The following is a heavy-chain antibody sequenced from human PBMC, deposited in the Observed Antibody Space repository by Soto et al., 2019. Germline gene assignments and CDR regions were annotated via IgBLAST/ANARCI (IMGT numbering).Heavy chain of an antibody. D-gene: IGHD2-2*01. V-gene: IGHV1-69*02. CDR1: GGTFSSYT. CDR3: ATPADIVVVPAATGFFDY. CDR2: IIPILGIA. Sequence: SVKVSCKASGGTFSSYTISWVRQAPGQGLEWMGRIIPILGIANYAQKFQGRVTITADKSTSTAYMELSSLRSEDTAVYYCATPADIVVVPAATGFFDYWGQGTLVTVSS. J-gene: IGHJ4*02.